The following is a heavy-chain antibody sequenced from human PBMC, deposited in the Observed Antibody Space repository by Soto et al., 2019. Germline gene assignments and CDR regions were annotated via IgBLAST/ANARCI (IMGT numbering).Heavy chain of an antibody. Sequence: GGSLRLSCAASGFTFSSYSMNWVRQAPGKGLEWVSSISSSSSYIYYADSVKGRFIISRDNAKNSLYLQMNSLRAEDTAVYYCARVLRIAARGSYFVYWGQGTLVTVSS. D-gene: IGHD6-13*01. CDR1: GFTFSSYS. J-gene: IGHJ4*02. V-gene: IGHV3-21*01. CDR3: ARVLRIAARGSYFVY. CDR2: ISSSSSYI.